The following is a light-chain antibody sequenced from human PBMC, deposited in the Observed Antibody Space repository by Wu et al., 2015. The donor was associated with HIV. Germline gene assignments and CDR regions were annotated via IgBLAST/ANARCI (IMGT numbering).Light chain of an antibody. V-gene: IGKV3-11*01. Sequence: EIVLTQSPATLSLSPGERATLSCRASQSVSSYLAWYQQKPGQAPRLLIYDASNRATGIPARFSGSGSGTDFTLTISSLEPEDFAVYYCQQYITRWTFGQGTRVEVK. CDR2: DAS. J-gene: IGKJ1*01. CDR1: QSVSSY. CDR3: QQYITRWT.